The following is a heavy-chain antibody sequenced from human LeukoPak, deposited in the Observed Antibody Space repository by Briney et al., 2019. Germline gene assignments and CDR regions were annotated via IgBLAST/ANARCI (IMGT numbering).Heavy chain of an antibody. V-gene: IGHV1-2*02. CDR3: ARVDISSGWSVAREVHQDFDY. CDR2: INPNSGGT. J-gene: IGHJ4*02. CDR1: GYTFTGYY. D-gene: IGHD6-19*01. Sequence: ASVKVSCKASGYTFTGYYMHWVRQAPGQGLEWMGWINPNSGGTSYAQKFQDRVTMTRDTSISTAYMELSRLRSDDTAVYYCARVDISSGWSVAREVHQDFDYWGQGTLVTVSS.